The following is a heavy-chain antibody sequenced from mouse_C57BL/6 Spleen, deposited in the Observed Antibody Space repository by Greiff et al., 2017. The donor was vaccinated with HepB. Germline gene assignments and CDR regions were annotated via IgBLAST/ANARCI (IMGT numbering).Heavy chain of an antibody. CDR3: ARGDWDVAWFAY. D-gene: IGHD4-1*01. V-gene: IGHV5-17*01. Sequence: DVMLVESGGGLVKPGGSLKLSCAASGFTFSDYGMHWVRQAPEKGLEWVAYISSGSSTIYYADTVKGRFTISRDNAKNTLFLQMTSLRSEDTAMYYCARGDWDVAWFAYWGQGTLVTVSA. CDR2: ISSGSSTI. J-gene: IGHJ3*01. CDR1: GFTFSDYG.